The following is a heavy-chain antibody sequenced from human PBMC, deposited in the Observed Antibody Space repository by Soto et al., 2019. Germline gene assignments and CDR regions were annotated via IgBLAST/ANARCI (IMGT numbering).Heavy chain of an antibody. Sequence: GGSLRLSCAASGFTFSSYAMSWVRQAPGKGLEWVSAISGSGGSTYYADSVKGRFTISRDNSKNTLYLQMNSLSAEDTAVYYCAKDDGDYDAFDIWGQGTMVTVSS. V-gene: IGHV3-23*01. CDR1: GFTFSSYA. D-gene: IGHD4-17*01. J-gene: IGHJ3*02. CDR3: AKDDGDYDAFDI. CDR2: ISGSGGST.